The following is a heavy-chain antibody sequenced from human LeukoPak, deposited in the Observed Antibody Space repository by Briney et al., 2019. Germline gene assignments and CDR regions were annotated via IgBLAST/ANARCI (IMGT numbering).Heavy chain of an antibody. V-gene: IGHV4-34*01. CDR3: ARGRYYYDSSGYKY. D-gene: IGHD3-22*01. J-gene: IGHJ4*02. CDR2: INHSGST. Sequence: SETLSLTCAVYGGSFSGYYWSWIRQPPGKGLEWIGEINHSGSTNYNPSLKSRVTISVDTSKNQFSLKLSSVTAADTDVYYCARGRYYYDSSGYKYWGQGTLVTVSS. CDR1: GGSFSGYY.